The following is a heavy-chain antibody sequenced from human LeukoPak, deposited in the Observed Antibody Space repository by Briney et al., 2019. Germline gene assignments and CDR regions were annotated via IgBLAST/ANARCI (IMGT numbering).Heavy chain of an antibody. V-gene: IGHV3-48*01. J-gene: IGHJ5*02. D-gene: IGHD1-26*01. CDR2: ISSSSSTL. Sequence: PGGSLRLSCAASGFTFSSYSMNWVRQAPGKGLEWLSYISSSSSTLFYADSVKGRFTISRDNAKNSLYLQMNSLKAEDTAIYYCARDEAYSGTYATTWGQGTLVTVSS. CDR3: ARDEAYSGTYATT. CDR1: GFTFSSYS.